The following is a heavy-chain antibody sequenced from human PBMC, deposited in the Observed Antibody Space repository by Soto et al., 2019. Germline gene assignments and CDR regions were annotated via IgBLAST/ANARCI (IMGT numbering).Heavy chain of an antibody. D-gene: IGHD1-1*01. J-gene: IGHJ4*02. CDR1: GFTFSSYA. V-gene: IGHV3-23*01. Sequence: GGSLRLSCAASGFTFSSYAMSWVRQAPGKGLEWVSAISGNGADTSYADSVRGRFTISRDNSKDTLFLQMNSLKASDTAMYYCARLEGGPFDYWGQGALVTVSS. CDR2: ISGNGADT. CDR3: ARLEGGPFDY.